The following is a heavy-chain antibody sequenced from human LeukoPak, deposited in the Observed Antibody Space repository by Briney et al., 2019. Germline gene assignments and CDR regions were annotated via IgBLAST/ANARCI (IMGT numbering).Heavy chain of an antibody. Sequence: PSQTLSLTCAVSGGSISSGGYSWSWIRQPPGKGLEWIGYIYHSGSTYYSPSLKSRVTISVDRSKNQFSLKLSSVTAADTAVYYCARGRGPYGSGSYPFDYWGQGTLVTVSS. J-gene: IGHJ4*02. CDR1: GGSISSGGYS. D-gene: IGHD3-10*01. CDR3: ARGRGPYGSGSYPFDY. CDR2: IYHSGST. V-gene: IGHV4-30-2*01.